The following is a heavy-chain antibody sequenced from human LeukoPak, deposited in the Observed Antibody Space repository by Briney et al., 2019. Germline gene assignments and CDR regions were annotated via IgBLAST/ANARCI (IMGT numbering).Heavy chain of an antibody. D-gene: IGHD3-9*01. J-gene: IGHJ4*02. V-gene: IGHV3-64*01. CDR3: ARAPVLRYPQGQPVFPLDY. CDR1: GFTFSSYA. Sequence: GGSLRLSCAASGFTFSSYAMHWVRQAPGKGLEYVSAISSNGGSTYYANSVKGRFTISRDNSKNTLYLQMGSLRAEDMAVYYCARAPVLRYPQGQPVFPLDYWGQGTLVTVSS. CDR2: ISSNGGST.